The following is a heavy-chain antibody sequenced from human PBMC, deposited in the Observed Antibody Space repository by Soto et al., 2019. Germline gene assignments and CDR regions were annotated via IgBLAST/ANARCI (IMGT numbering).Heavy chain of an antibody. Sequence: SETLSLTCAFYVGSFSGYYWSCIRHPPGKWLEWIGEINHSGSTNYNPSLKSRVTISVDTSKNQFSLKLSSVTAADTAVYYCARRRGVWGTSVVVVPADIRTYHYYGMEVWGQGTTVIVSS. CDR2: INHSGST. CDR1: VGSFSGYY. D-gene: IGHD2-2*02. CDR3: ARRRGVWGTSVVVVPADIRTYHYYGMEV. J-gene: IGHJ6*01. V-gene: IGHV4-34*01.